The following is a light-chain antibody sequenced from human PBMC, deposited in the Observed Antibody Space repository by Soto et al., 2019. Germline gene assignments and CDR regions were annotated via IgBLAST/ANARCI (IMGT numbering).Light chain of an antibody. CDR3: QSYESNLSCSEV. V-gene: IGLV1-40*01. CDR2: GNG. Sequence: QSVLTQPPSVSGAPGQRVTISCTGSSSNIGAGHDVHWYQHLPGTAPKLLIYGNGNRPSGVPDRFSGSKSGTSASLAITGLQAEDEADYYCQSYESNLSCSEVFGTGNKVTVL. CDR1: SSNIGAGHD. J-gene: IGLJ1*01.